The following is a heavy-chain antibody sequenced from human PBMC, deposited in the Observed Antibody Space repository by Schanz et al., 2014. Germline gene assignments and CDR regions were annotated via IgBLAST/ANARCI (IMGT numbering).Heavy chain of an antibody. CDR3: VRDTDYHFDY. D-gene: IGHD4-17*01. Sequence: VQLAESGGGVVQPGGSLRLSCAASGFIFTNYGLHWVRQAPGKGLEWVAFIRYDGSNKYYAESVRGRFTISRDNAKNALYLQMNSLRAEDTAVYYCVRDTDYHFDYWGQGTLVTVSS. CDR1: GFIFTNYG. J-gene: IGHJ4*02. V-gene: IGHV3-30*02. CDR2: IRYDGSNK.